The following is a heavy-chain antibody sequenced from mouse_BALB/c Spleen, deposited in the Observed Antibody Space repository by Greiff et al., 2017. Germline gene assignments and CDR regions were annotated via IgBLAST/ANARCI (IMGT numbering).Heavy chain of an antibody. D-gene: IGHD2-1*01. CDR3: AREGDGNYPDY. Sequence: EVKLMESGGGLVKPGGSLKLSCAASGFTFSSYAMSWVRQTPEKRLEWVATISSGGSYTYYPDSVKGRFTISRDNAKNTLYLQMSSLRSEDTAMYYCAREGDGNYPDYWGQGTTLTVSS. J-gene: IGHJ2*01. CDR2: ISSGGSYT. V-gene: IGHV5-9-3*01. CDR1: GFTFSSYA.